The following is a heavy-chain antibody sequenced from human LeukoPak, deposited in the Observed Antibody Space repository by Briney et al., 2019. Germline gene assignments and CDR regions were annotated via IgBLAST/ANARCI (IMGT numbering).Heavy chain of an antibody. CDR1: GFTVSSNY. D-gene: IGHD2-15*01. CDR3: ARAPVTSCRGAFCYPFDY. V-gene: IGHV3-66*01. CDR2: IYSGGST. Sequence: GGSLRLSCAASGFTVSSNYMSWVRQAPGKGLEWVSVIYSGGSTYYADSVKGRFTISRDNSKNTLYLQMNRLRVEDAAVYYCARAPVTSCRGAFCYPFDYWGQGTLVTVSS. J-gene: IGHJ4*02.